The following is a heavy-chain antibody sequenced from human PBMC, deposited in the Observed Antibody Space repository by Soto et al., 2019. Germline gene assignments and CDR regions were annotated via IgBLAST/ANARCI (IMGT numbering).Heavy chain of an antibody. CDR2: IIPMFGTP. Sequence: GASVKVSCKASGGAFTDYIFDWVRQAPGQGLEWMGGIIPMFGTPKYAQKFQHRVTISADVSTGTAYMELTRLRFDDTAVYYCAGGRDQPPVGLYFESWGEGTRVTVSS. CDR1: GGAFTDYI. CDR3: AGGRDQPPVGLYFES. J-gene: IGHJ4*02. V-gene: IGHV1-69*13. D-gene: IGHD1-26*01.